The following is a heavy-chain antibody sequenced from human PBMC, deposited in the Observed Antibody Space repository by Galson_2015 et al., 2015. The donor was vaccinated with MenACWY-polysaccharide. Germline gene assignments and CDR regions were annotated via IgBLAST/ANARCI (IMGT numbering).Heavy chain of an antibody. V-gene: IGHV4-34*01. CDR2: IHHSGIT. CDR1: GGSFSGHY. J-gene: IGHJ4*02. D-gene: IGHD3-10*01. Sequence: SETLSLTCTVSGGSFSGHYWSWIRQPPGKGLEWIAEIHHSGITNYNPSLKSRLTISEDTSKNQFSLMLRSVTATDTAVYFCARGRGKKQLPFDYWGQGTLVTVSS. CDR3: ARGRGKKQLPFDY.